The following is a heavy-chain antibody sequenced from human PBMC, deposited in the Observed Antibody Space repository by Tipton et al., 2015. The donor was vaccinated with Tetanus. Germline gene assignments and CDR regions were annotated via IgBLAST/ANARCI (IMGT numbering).Heavy chain of an antibody. CDR2: ISSSSSYI. D-gene: IGHD3-22*01. Sequence: SLRLSCAASGFTFGSYAMNWVRQAPGKGLEWVSSISSSSSYIYYADSVKGRFTISRDNAKNSLYLQMNSLRAEDTAVYYCARDLRNYYDSSGYSDYWGQGTLVTVSS. V-gene: IGHV3-21*01. J-gene: IGHJ4*02. CDR3: ARDLRNYYDSSGYSDY. CDR1: GFTFGSYA.